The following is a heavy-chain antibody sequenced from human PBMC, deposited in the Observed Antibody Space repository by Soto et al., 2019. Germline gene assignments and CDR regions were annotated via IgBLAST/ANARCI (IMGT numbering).Heavy chain of an antibody. D-gene: IGHD5-18*01. J-gene: IGHJ4*02. CDR1: GGSISSGDYY. V-gene: IGHV4-30-4*01. CDR2: IYYSGST. CDR3: ASTAMAPSFHFDY. Sequence: PSETLSLTCTVSGGSISSGDYYWSWIRQPPGKGLEWIGYIYYSGSTYYSPSLKSRVTISVDTSKNQFSLKLSSVTAADTAVYYCASTAMAPSFHFDYWGQGTLVTVSS.